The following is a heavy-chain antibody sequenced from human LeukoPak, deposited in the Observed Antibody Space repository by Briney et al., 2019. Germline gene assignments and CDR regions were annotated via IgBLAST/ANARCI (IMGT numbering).Heavy chain of an antibody. CDR2: INHSGST. Sequence: SETLSLTCAVYGGSFSGYYWSWIRQPPGKGLEWIGEINHSGSTNYNPSLKSRVTISVDTSKNQFSLKLSSVTAADTAVYYCARHRGRISGYHHGFDYWGQGTLVTVSS. J-gene: IGHJ4*02. D-gene: IGHD3-22*01. CDR3: ARHRGRISGYHHGFDY. V-gene: IGHV4-34*01. CDR1: GGSFSGYY.